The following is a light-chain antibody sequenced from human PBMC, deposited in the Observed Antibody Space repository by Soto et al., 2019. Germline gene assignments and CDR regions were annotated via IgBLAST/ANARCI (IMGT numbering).Light chain of an antibody. Sequence: EIVMTQSPGTLSLSPGDTATLSCRASQSLGSDLAWYQQKPGQAPRLLIFGASARPTGIPARISGSGSGTEFTLTISSLRSEDCAVYYCQQYYNWPRTFGQGTKVEI. V-gene: IGKV3-15*01. CDR3: QQYYNWPRT. CDR1: QSLGSD. J-gene: IGKJ1*01. CDR2: GAS.